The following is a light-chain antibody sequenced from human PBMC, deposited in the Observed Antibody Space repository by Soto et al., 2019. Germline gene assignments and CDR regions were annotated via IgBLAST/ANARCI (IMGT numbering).Light chain of an antibody. CDR1: QSISSW. J-gene: IGKJ1*01. CDR2: KAS. V-gene: IGKV1-5*03. Sequence: DIQMTQSPSTLSASVGDRVTITCRASQSISSWLAWYQQKPGKAPKLLIYKASSLESGVPSRFSGSGSGTEFTLTISSLQPDDFATYYCQQYNSHWTFGQGTKVDNK. CDR3: QQYNSHWT.